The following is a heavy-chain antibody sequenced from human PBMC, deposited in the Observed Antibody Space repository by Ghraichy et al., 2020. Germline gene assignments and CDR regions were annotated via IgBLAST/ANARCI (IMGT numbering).Heavy chain of an antibody. CDR3: ARRYYYDSGGYYH. V-gene: IGHV3-48*01. D-gene: IGHD3-22*01. CDR1: GFAFSSYS. CDR2: ISSSSSTI. J-gene: IGHJ4*02. Sequence: GESLNISCAASGFAFSSYSMNWVRQAPGKGLEWVSYISSSSSTIYYADSVKGRFTISRDNGKNSLYLQMNSLRAEDAAVYYCARRYYYDSGGYYHWGQGTLVTVSS.